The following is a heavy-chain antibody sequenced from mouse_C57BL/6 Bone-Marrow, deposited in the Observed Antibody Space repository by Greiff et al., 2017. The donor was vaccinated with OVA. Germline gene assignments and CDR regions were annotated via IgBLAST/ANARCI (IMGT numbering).Heavy chain of an antibody. CDR1: GYTFTSYW. D-gene: IGHD2-1*01. V-gene: IGHV1-50*01. CDR3: ARESYGNYPYYAMDY. J-gene: IGHJ4*01. Sequence: VQLQQPGAELVKPGASVKLSCKASGYTFTSYWMQWVKQRPGQGLEWIGEIDPSDSYTNYNQKFKGKATLTVDTSSSTAYMQLSSLTSEDSAVYYCARESYGNYPYYAMDYWGQGTSVTVSS. CDR2: IDPSDSYT.